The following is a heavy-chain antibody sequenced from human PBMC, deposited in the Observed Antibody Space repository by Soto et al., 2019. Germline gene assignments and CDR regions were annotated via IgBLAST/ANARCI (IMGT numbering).Heavy chain of an antibody. CDR2: INSGSTTI. CDR3: LNGDYY. J-gene: IGHJ4*02. D-gene: IGHD4-17*01. V-gene: IGHV3-48*01. Sequence: EEQLVESGGGLVQPGGSLRLSCAASGFSFSSHIMYWVRQAPGKGLEWVSSINSGSTTIYYADSVQGRFTISRDNAKNSLYLQMNSLRADDTAVYYCLNGDYYVGPGTLVTVSS. CDR1: GFSFSSHI.